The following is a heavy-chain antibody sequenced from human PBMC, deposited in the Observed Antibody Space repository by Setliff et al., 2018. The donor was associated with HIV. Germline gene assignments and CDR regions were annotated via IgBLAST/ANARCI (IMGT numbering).Heavy chain of an antibody. CDR2: IGPSGSST. Sequence: GASVKVSCKASGGRISNFAISWVRQAPGRGLEWMGLIGPSGSSTTYAQNFQGRVTMSRDTSTNTVYMELSSLRSEDTAVYYCARDHIAARSVDYWGQGTLVTVSS. D-gene: IGHD6-6*01. CDR1: GGRISNFA. J-gene: IGHJ4*02. CDR3: ARDHIAARSVDY. V-gene: IGHV1-46*01.